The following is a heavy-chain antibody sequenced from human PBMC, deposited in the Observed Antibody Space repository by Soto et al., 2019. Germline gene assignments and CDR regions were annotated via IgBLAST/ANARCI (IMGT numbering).Heavy chain of an antibody. CDR3: VRPRGPLAAAGLDY. CDR2: ISGSGGST. D-gene: IGHD6-13*01. J-gene: IGHJ4*02. Sequence: EVQLLESGGGLVQPGGSLRLSCAASGFTFSSYAMSWVRQAPGKGLEWVSAISGSGGSTYYADSVKGRFTISRDNSKNTLYLQMNSLRAEDTAVYYCVRPRGPLAAAGLDYWGQGTLVTVSS. V-gene: IGHV3-23*01. CDR1: GFTFSSYA.